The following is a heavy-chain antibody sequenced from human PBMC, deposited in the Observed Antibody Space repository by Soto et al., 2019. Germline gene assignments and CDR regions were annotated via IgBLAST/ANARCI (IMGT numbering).Heavy chain of an antibody. CDR2: IYYSGST. J-gene: IGHJ4*02. CDR1: GGSISRSSYY. Sequence: QLQLQESGPGLVKPSETLSLTCTVSGGSISRSSYYWGWIRQPPGKGLEWIGSIYYSGSTHYNPSRKSRVNISVDTSKSQFSLQLSSVTAADTAVYYCATLWFGAADYWGQGTLVTVSS. V-gene: IGHV4-39*01. D-gene: IGHD3-10*01. CDR3: ATLWFGAADY.